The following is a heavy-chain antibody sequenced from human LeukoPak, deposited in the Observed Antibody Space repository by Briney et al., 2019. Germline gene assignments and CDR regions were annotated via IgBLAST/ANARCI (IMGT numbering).Heavy chain of an antibody. J-gene: IGHJ5*02. CDR3: ARGRDRSKAGDL. Sequence: SETLSLTCAVHGGSCDDYYCSWIRQPPGKGLEWIGEIHPHGIFYYNSSLTSRVTISIDTSKSQFSLRLTSVTAADTAFYYCARGRDRSKAGDLWGQGGLVIVSS. CDR2: IHPHGIF. D-gene: IGHD5-24*01. V-gene: IGHV4-34*01. CDR1: GGSCDDYY.